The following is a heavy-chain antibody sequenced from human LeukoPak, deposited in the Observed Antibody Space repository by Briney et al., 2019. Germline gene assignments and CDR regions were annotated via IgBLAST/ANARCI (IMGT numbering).Heavy chain of an antibody. V-gene: IGHV1-2*02. CDR2: INPNSGGT. Sequence: GASVKVSCKASGYTFTGYYMHWVRQAPGQGLEWMGWINPNSGGTNCAQKFQGRVTMTRDTSISTAYMELSRLRSDDTAVYYCARGEYSSSPLDYWGQGTLVTVSS. CDR3: ARGEYSSSPLDY. J-gene: IGHJ4*02. D-gene: IGHD6-6*01. CDR1: GYTFTGYY.